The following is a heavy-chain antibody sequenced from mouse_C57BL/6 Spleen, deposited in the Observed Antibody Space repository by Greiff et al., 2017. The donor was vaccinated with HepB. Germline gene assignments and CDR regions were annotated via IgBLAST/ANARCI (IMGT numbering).Heavy chain of an antibody. Sequence: EVQLQQSGPELVKPGASVKLSCKASGYTFTDYYMHWVKQGPGKSLEWIGDINPNNGGTSYNQKFKGKATLTVDKSSSTAYMELRSLTSEDSAVYYCARLYAIDYWGQGTSVTVSS. CDR3: ARLYAIDY. CDR2: INPNNGGT. J-gene: IGHJ4*01. CDR1: GYTFTDYY. V-gene: IGHV1-26*01.